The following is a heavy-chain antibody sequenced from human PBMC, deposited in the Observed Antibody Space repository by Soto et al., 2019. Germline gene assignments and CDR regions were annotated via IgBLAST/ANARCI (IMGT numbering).Heavy chain of an antibody. CDR2: INAGNGNT. CDR1: GYTFTSYA. D-gene: IGHD2-2*01. J-gene: IGHJ5*02. Sequence: ASVKVSCKASGYTFTSYAMHWVRQAPGQRLEWMGWINAGNGNTKYSQKFQGRVTITRDTSASTAYMELSSLRSEDTAVYYCARGLVVVPAAKSWFDPWGQGTLVTVSS. V-gene: IGHV1-3*01. CDR3: ARGLVVVPAAKSWFDP.